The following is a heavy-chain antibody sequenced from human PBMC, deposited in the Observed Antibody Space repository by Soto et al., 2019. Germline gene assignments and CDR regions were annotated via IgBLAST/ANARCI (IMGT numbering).Heavy chain of an antibody. Sequence: PGGSLRLSCAASGFTFSSYSMNWVRQAPGKGLEWVSSISSSSSYIYYADSVKGRFTISRDNAKNSLYLQMNRLRAEDTAVYYCASFLEWLSAYYYGMDVWGQGTTVTVSS. V-gene: IGHV3-21*01. CDR1: GFTFSSYS. CDR2: ISSSSSYI. D-gene: IGHD3-3*01. CDR3: ASFLEWLSAYYYGMDV. J-gene: IGHJ6*02.